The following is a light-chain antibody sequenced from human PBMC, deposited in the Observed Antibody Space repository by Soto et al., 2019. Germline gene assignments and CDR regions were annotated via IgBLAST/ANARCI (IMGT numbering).Light chain of an antibody. CDR1: QDISNY. CDR3: QQYDNLPT. J-gene: IGKJ4*01. Sequence: DLQMTQSPSSLSASVGDRVTITCQASQDISNYLNWYQQKPGKAPKLLIYDASNLETGVPSRFSGSGSGTDFTLTISSLQPEDIATYYCQQYDNLPTFGGGTKVEIK. V-gene: IGKV1-33*01. CDR2: DAS.